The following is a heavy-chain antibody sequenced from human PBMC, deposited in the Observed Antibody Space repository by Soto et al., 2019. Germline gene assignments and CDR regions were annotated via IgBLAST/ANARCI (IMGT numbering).Heavy chain of an antibody. V-gene: IGHV4-39*01. CDR1: GGSISSSSYY. Sequence: SETLSLTCTVSGGSISSSSYYWGWIRQPPGKGLEWIGSIYYSGSTYYNPSLKSRVTISVDTSKNQFSLKLSSVTAADTAVYYCARHLYYYDSSGQTSWFDPWGQGTLVTVSS. J-gene: IGHJ5*02. D-gene: IGHD3-22*01. CDR3: ARHLYYYDSSGQTSWFDP. CDR2: IYYSGST.